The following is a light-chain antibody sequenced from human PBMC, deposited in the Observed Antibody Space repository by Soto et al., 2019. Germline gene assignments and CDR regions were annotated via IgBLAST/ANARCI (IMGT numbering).Light chain of an antibody. CDR1: GSDIGAYNY. J-gene: IGLJ1*01. CDR3: SSFTTSYFYV. Sequence: QSALTQPASVSGSPGQSITLSCTGSGSDIGAYNYVSWYQQHPGKAPKLLIHGVTRRPSGVSSRFSASKSAYTASLTISGLQAEDEANYYCSSFTTSYFYVFGPGTKLTVL. CDR2: GVT. V-gene: IGLV2-14*01.